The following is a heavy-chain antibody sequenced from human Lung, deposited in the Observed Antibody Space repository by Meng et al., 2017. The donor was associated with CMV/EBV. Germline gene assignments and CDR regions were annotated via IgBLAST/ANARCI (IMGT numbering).Heavy chain of an antibody. D-gene: IGHD1-14*01. CDR3: AKDDTSGNGVYDAFDI. V-gene: IGHV3-23*01. CDR1: GFTFSVHA. CDR2: IGSPGDT. J-gene: IGHJ3*02. Sequence: GGSLRLSXAADGFTFSVHAMSWVRQAPGKGLKWVSTIGSPGDTFYADSVRGRFTISRDNSKNPLYLQMNSLRAEDTAVYYCAKDDTSGNGVYDAFDIWGQGTMVTVSS.